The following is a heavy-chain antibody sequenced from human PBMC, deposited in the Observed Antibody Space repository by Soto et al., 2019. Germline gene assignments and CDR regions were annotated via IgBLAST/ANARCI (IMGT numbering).Heavy chain of an antibody. CDR3: ASFEGRSYYYGMDV. D-gene: IGHD3-9*01. Sequence: GGSLRLSCAASGFTFSSYGMHWVRQAPGKGLEWVAGISYDGSNKYYADSVKGRFTISRDNSKNTVYLQMNSLRAEDTAVYYCASFEGRSYYYGMDVWGQGTTVTVSS. J-gene: IGHJ6*02. CDR2: ISYDGSNK. CDR1: GFTFSSYG. V-gene: IGHV3-30*03.